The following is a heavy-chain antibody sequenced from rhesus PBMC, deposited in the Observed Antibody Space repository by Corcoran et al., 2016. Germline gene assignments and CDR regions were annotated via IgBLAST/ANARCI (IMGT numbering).Heavy chain of an antibody. CDR2: NSGSSGST. CDR1: GGSVSSSTW. Sequence: QVQLQESGPGLVTPSETLSLPCAVSGGSVSSSTWWCWLRQPPGKGLEWIGYNSGSSGSTYYNPSLKSRVTISTDTSKNQFSLKLSSVTAADTAVYYCARGGWSNLSPQQFWGQGALVTVSS. D-gene: IGHD4-23*01. J-gene: IGHJ1*01. V-gene: IGHV4-65*01. CDR3: ARGGWSNLSPQQF.